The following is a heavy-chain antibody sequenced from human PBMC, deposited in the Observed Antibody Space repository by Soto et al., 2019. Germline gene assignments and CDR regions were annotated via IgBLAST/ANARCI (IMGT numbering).Heavy chain of an antibody. J-gene: IGHJ6*02. D-gene: IGHD3-16*01. CDR3: TTYTGYGMDV. CDR1: GFIVSSKY. CDR2: FYTAGST. V-gene: IGHV3-53*02. Sequence: EVQMVETGGGLSQPGGSLRLSCAVSGFIVSSKYMTWVRQAPGKGLEWVSVFYTAGSTHYADSARGRFTTSRDSSKNTLYLQMNSLRAEDAAVYYCTTYTGYGMDVWGQGTTVTVSS.